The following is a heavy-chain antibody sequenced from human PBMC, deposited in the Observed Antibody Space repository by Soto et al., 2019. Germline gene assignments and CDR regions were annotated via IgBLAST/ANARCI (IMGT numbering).Heavy chain of an antibody. J-gene: IGHJ4*02. V-gene: IGHV3-53*01. CDR1: GFSVSSNY. CDR2: IYSGGST. D-gene: IGHD5-12*01. Sequence: EVQLVESGGGLIQPGGSLRLSCAASGFSVSSNYMSWVRQAPGKGLEWVSVIYSGGSTYYADSVKGRFTISRDNSKNTLYLQMNSLRAEDTAVYYCARDHETGGYNSFDYWGQGTLVTVSS. CDR3: ARDHETGGYNSFDY.